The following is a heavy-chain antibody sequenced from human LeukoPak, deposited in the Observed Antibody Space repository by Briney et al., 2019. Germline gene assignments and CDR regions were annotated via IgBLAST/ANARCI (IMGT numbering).Heavy chain of an antibody. CDR1: GGSISISNYY. CDR3: AREGGFYRPLDY. V-gene: IGHV4-39*07. D-gene: IGHD3-3*01. CDR2: ITYSGNT. J-gene: IGHJ4*02. Sequence: SETLSLTCTVSGGSISISNYYWGWVRQSPGEGLEWIGSITYSGNTYYNPSLKSRVTISVDTSNNQFSLKLTSVTAADTAVYYCAREGGFYRPLDYSGQGTLVTVSS.